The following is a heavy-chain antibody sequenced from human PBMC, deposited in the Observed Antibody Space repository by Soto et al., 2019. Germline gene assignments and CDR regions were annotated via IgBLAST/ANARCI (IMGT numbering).Heavy chain of an antibody. Sequence: QVQLQESGPGLVKPSETLSLTCTVSGGSISGYYWTWIRQPPGKGLEWVGSLFYGGTTDYNPSLKSRLTMSLDTSKYQFSLKLRSVTAADTAVYYCARHRGPAPVYWGQGTLVTASS. CDR2: LFYGGTT. V-gene: IGHV4-39*01. CDR1: GGSISGYY. CDR3: ARHRGPAPVY. D-gene: IGHD3-10*01. J-gene: IGHJ4*02.